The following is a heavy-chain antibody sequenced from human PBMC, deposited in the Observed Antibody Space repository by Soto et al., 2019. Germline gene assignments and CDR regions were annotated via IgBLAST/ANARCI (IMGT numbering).Heavy chain of an antibody. J-gene: IGHJ6*02. CDR3: AKLEQGRMVAYYYYGMDV. V-gene: IGHV1-24*01. D-gene: IGHD1-1*01. CDR2: FDPEDGET. Sequence: GASVKVSCKVSGYTLTELSMHWVRQAPGKGLEWMGGFDPEDGETIYAQKFQGRVTMTEDTSTDTAYMELSSLRSEDTAVYYCAKLEQGRMVAYYYYGMDVWGQGTTVTVFS. CDR1: GYTLTELS.